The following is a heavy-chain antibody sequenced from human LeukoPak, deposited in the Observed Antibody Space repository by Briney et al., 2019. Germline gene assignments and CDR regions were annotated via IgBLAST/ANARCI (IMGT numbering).Heavy chain of an antibody. Sequence: SGTLSLTCAVSGGSISSSNWWSWVRQPPGKGLEWIGEIYHSGSTNYNPSLKSRVTISVDKSKNQFSLKLSSVTTADTGVYYCARGRPNYDILTGYVGYWGQGTLVTVSS. CDR1: GGSISSSNW. J-gene: IGHJ4*02. CDR3: ARGRPNYDILTGYVGY. D-gene: IGHD3-9*01. V-gene: IGHV4-4*02. CDR2: IYHSGST.